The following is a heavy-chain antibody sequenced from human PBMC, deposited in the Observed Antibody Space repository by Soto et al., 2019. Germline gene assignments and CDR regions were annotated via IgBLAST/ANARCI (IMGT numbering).Heavy chain of an antibody. CDR3: AVAGPDGGGYFDY. Sequence: QVQLVESGGGVVQPGRSLRLSCAASGFTFSSYGMHWVRQAPGKGLEWVAVISYDGSNKYYADSVKGRFTISRDNSKNTLYLQMNSLRAEDTAVYYCAVAGPDGGGYFDYWGQGTLVTVSS. D-gene: IGHD6-19*01. CDR1: GFTFSSYG. CDR2: ISYDGSNK. J-gene: IGHJ4*02. V-gene: IGHV3-30*03.